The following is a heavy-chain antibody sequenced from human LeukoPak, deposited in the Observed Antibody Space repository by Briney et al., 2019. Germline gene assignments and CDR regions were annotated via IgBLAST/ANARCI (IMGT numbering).Heavy chain of an antibody. V-gene: IGHV3-66*01. D-gene: IGHD4-17*01. Sequence: PGGSLRLSCAASGFTVSSNYMSWVRQAPGKGLEWVSVIYSGGSTYYADSVKGRFTISRDNSKNTLYLQMNSLRAEDTAVYYCARVDYGDYEDAFDIWGQGTMVTVSS. CDR3: ARVDYGDYEDAFDI. J-gene: IGHJ3*02. CDR1: GFTVSSNY. CDR2: IYSGGST.